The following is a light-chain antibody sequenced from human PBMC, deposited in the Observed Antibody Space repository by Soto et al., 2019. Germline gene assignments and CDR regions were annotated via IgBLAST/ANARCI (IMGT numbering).Light chain of an antibody. CDR3: QSYDSRLSNWV. V-gene: IGLV1-40*01. CDR1: SYNIGAGYD. Sequence: QSVLTQPPSVSGAPGQRVTISCTGSSYNIGAGYDVHWYQQLPGTAPKLLIYGNINRPSGVPDRFSGSKSGTSASLAITGLQAEDEADYYCQSYDSRLSNWVFGGGTKLTVL. CDR2: GNI. J-gene: IGLJ3*02.